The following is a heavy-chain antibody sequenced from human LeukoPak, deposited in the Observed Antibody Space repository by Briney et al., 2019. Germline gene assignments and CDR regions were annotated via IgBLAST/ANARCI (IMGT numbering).Heavy chain of an antibody. CDR1: GGSISSYY. D-gene: IGHD6-13*01. J-gene: IGHJ5*02. Sequence: SSETLSLTCTVSGGSISSYYWSWIRQPPGKGLEWIGYIYYSGSTNYNPSLKSRVTISVDTSKNQFSLKLSSVTAADTAVYYCARGEAAAGNWFDPWGQGTLVTVSS. CDR3: ARGEAAAGNWFDP. CDR2: IYYSGST. V-gene: IGHV4-59*01.